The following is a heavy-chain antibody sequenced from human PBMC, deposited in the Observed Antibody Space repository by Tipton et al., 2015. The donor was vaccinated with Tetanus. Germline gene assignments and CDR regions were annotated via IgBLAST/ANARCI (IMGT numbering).Heavy chain of an antibody. CDR3: ARASPYYYDSSGYENWFDP. CDR2: ISAYNGNT. D-gene: IGHD3-22*01. CDR1: GYTFTSYG. Sequence: QLVQSGAEVKKPGASVKVSCKASGYTFTSYGISWVRQAPGQGLEWMGWISAYNGNTNYAQKLQGRVTMTTDTSTSTAYMELRCLRSDDTAVYYCARASPYYYDSSGYENWFDPWGQGTLVTVSS. J-gene: IGHJ5*02. V-gene: IGHV1-18*01.